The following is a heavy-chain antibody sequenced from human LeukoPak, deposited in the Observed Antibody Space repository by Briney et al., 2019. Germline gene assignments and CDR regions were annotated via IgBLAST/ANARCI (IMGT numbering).Heavy chain of an antibody. CDR2: VSSSGSST. V-gene: IGHV3-11*04. D-gene: IGHD3-10*01. Sequence: GGSLRLSCAASGFIFSDYYMSWIRQAPGKGLEWVSYVSSSGSSTDYADSVKGRFTISRDNAKNSLFLQMNSLGAEDTAVYYCARRRGSGSYSRLIDHWGQGTLVTVSS. J-gene: IGHJ4*02. CDR3: ARRRGSGSYSRLIDH. CDR1: GFIFSDYY.